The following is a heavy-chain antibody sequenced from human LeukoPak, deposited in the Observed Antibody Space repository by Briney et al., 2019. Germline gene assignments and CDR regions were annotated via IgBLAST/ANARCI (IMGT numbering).Heavy chain of an antibody. V-gene: IGHV1-8*03. CDR1: GYTFTSYD. Sequence: ASVKVSCKASGYTFTSYDINWVRQATGQGLEWMGWMSPKRGNTGYAQKFQGRVTITRNTSINTAYLELSRLGSEDTAVYYCARGVDYSNYGGDFDYWGQGTLVTVSS. D-gene: IGHD4-11*01. CDR2: MSPKRGNT. CDR3: ARGVDYSNYGGDFDY. J-gene: IGHJ4*02.